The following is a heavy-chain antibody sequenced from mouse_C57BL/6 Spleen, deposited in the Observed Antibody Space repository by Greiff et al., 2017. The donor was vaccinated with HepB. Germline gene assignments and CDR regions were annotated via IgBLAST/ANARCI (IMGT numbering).Heavy chain of an antibody. CDR1: GYTFTSYW. V-gene: IGHV1-72*01. CDR3: ARSGTQGYYYAMDY. Sequence: QVQLQQPGAELVKPGASVKLSCKASGYTFTSYWMHWVKQRPGRGLEWIGRIDPNSGRTKYNEKFKSKATLTVDKPSSTAYMQLSSLTSEDSAVYYCARSGTQGYYYAMDYWGQGTSVTVSS. D-gene: IGHD3-2*02. CDR2: IDPNSGRT. J-gene: IGHJ4*01.